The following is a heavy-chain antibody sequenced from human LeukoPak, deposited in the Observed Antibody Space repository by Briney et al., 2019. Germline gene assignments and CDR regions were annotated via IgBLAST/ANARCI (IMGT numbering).Heavy chain of an antibody. CDR1: GFTFSSYA. CDR3: ASSSAAIDY. Sequence: GGSLRLSCAASGFTFSSYAMSWVRQAPGKGLEWVAVISYDGSNKYYADSVKGRFTISRDNSKNTLYLQMNSLRAEDTAVYYCASSSAAIDYWGQGTLVTVSS. CDR2: ISYDGSNK. V-gene: IGHV3-30-3*01. J-gene: IGHJ4*02. D-gene: IGHD6-13*01.